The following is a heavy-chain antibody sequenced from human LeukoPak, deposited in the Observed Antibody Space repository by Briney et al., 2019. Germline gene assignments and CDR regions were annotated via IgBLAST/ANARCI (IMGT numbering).Heavy chain of an antibody. CDR2: IYYSGST. CDR1: GGSISSDSYY. Sequence: PSETLSLTCSVSGGSISSDSYYWGWIRQPPGKGLEWIGSIYYSGSTYYNPSLKSRVTISVDTSKNQFSLKLSSVTAADTAVYYCARRGIAAAGTTHWFDPWGQGTLVTVSS. CDR3: ARRGIAAAGTTHWFDP. V-gene: IGHV4-39*01. D-gene: IGHD6-13*01. J-gene: IGHJ5*02.